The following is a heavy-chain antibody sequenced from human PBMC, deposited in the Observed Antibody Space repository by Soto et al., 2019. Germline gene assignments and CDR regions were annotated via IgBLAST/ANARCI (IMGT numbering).Heavy chain of an antibody. J-gene: IGHJ6*02. CDR3: ARGLRILEWSNDYYYNLDV. Sequence: GASVKVSCKAFGYTFTNYYIHWVRQAPGQGLEWMGIINPSGGSTTFAQKFQGRGTMTRDTTTTTVYMELSSLRFEDTAVYYCARGLRILEWSNDYYYNLDVWGQGTTVTVSS. CDR1: GYTFTNYY. CDR2: INPSGGST. D-gene: IGHD3-3*01. V-gene: IGHV1-46*01.